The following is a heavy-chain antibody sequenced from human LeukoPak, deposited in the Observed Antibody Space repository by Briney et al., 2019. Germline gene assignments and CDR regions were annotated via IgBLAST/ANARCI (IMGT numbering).Heavy chain of an antibody. Sequence: SETLSLTCTVSGYFISSGYYWGWIRRPPGKGLEWIGSIYYSGSTYYNPSLKSRVTISVDTSKNQFSLKLSSVTAADTAVYYCARDLLLSSVFDPWGQGTLVTVSS. J-gene: IGHJ5*02. CDR1: GYFISSGYY. D-gene: IGHD3-10*01. CDR2: IYYSGST. CDR3: ARDLLLSSVFDP. V-gene: IGHV4-38-2*02.